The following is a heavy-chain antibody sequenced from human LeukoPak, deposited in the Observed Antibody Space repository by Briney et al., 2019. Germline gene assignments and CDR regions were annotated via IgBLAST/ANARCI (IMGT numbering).Heavy chain of an antibody. D-gene: IGHD3-10*01. J-gene: IGHJ4*02. V-gene: IGHV4-59*08. Sequence: PSVTLSLTCTVSGGSISSYDWSWIRQPPGKGLEWIGYIYYSGSTNYNPSLKSRVTISVDTSKNQFSLKLSSVTAADTAVYYCARHGAPGSFDYWGQGTLVTVSS. CDR1: GGSISSYD. CDR2: IYYSGST. CDR3: ARHGAPGSFDY.